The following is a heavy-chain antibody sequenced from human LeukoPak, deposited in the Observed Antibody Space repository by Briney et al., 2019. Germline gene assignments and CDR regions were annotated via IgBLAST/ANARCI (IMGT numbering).Heavy chain of an antibody. CDR1: GGSISITTHY. CDR3: ARQRRMMPTPDY. V-gene: IGHV4-39*01. CDR2: IYYSGSV. D-gene: IGHD2-15*01. J-gene: IGHJ4*02. Sequence: SETLSLTCSVSGGSISITTHYWGWIRQPPGKGLEWIGNIYYSGSVNYNPSLKSRVAISVDTSKNQFSLKLSSVTAADTAVYYCARQRRMMPTPDYWGLGISVTVSS.